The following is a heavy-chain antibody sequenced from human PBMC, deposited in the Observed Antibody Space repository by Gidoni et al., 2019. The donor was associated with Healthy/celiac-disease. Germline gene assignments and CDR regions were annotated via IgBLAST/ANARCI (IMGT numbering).Heavy chain of an antibody. D-gene: IGHD3-10*01. CDR1: GFTFSDYY. CDR2: ISSSSSYT. Sequence: QVQLVESGGGLVKPGGSLRLSCAASGFTFSDYYMSWIRQAPGKGREWVSYISSSSSYTNYADSVKGRFTISRDNAKNSLYLQMNSLRAEDTAVYYCARDYRGGQALTSSLGLRYWGQGTLVTVSS. J-gene: IGHJ4*02. V-gene: IGHV3-11*06. CDR3: ARDYRGGQALTSSLGLRY.